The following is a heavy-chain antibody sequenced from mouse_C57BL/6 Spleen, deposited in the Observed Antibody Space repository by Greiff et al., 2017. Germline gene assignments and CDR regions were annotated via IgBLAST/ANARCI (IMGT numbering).Heavy chain of an antibody. CDR3: AVPHGGYYAMDY. CDR2: ISYDGSN. D-gene: IGHD5-1*01. Sequence: EVQLVESGPGLVKPSQSLSLTCSVTGYSITSGYYWNWIRQFPGNKLEWMGYISYDGSNNYNPSLKNRISFTRDTSTNQFFLKLNSVTTEDTATYYCAVPHGGYYAMDYWGQGTSVTVSS. V-gene: IGHV3-6*01. J-gene: IGHJ4*01. CDR1: GYSITSGYY.